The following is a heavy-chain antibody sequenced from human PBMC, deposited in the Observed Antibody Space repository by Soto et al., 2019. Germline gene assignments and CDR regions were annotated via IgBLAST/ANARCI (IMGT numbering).Heavy chain of an antibody. V-gene: IGHV3-7*01. CDR2: IKQDGSEK. CDR3: AREEAKYSSSSGAFDI. J-gene: IGHJ3*02. Sequence: XESLRLSCAASGFTFSSYWMSWVRQAPGKGLEWVANIKQDGSEKYYVDSVKGRFTISRDNAKNSLYLQMKSLRAEDTAVYYCAREEAKYSSSSGAFDIWGQGTMVTVSS. D-gene: IGHD6-6*01. CDR1: GFTFSSYW.